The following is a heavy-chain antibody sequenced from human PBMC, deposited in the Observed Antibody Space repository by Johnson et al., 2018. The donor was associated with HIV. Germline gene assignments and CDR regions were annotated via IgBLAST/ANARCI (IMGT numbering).Heavy chain of an antibody. J-gene: IGHJ3*01. CDR1: GFTFSSYG. CDR2: IRYDGSNK. CDR3: ATNWGSDAFDF. D-gene: IGHD7-27*01. V-gene: IGHV3-30*02. Sequence: QVQLVESGGGVVQPGGSLRLSCAASGFTFSSYGLHWVRQAPGKGLEWVAFIRYDGSNKYYADSVKGRITISRDNSKTTLYLQMSSLRVEDTAVYYCATNWGSDAFDFWGQGTMVIVSS.